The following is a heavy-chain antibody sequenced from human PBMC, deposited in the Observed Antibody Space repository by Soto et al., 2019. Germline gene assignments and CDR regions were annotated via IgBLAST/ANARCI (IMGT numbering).Heavy chain of an antibody. Sequence: EVQLVESGGGLVQPGGSLRLSCAASGFSFSHYEMNWVRQAPGKGLEWVAYISSGGNIIHYADSVWGRFTVSRDNARNSLFLQMNILRVEDTALYYCARDRAAGGYWGQGTLVTVSS. D-gene: IGHD6-13*01. J-gene: IGHJ4*02. CDR1: GFSFSHYE. CDR2: ISSGGNII. V-gene: IGHV3-48*03. CDR3: ARDRAAGGY.